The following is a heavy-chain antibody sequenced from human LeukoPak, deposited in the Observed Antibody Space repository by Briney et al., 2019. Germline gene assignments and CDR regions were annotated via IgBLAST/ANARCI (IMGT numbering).Heavy chain of an antibody. D-gene: IGHD6-13*01. Sequence: ASVKVSCKASGYAFTGYHLHWVRQAPGQGLEWVAYINPDTGGTDYAQKFQGRVTVTRDASISTAYMEMSRLTSDDTAIYYCARVAAYTSTWSWFDPWGQGTLVTVSS. CDR3: ARVAAYTSTWSWFDP. V-gene: IGHV1-2*02. J-gene: IGHJ5*02. CDR1: GYAFTGYH. CDR2: INPDTGGT.